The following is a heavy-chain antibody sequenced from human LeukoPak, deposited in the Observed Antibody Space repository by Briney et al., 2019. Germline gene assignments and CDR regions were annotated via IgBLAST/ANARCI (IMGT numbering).Heavy chain of an antibody. CDR1: GFTFRDYP. D-gene: IGHD3-10*01. Sequence: GGSLRLSCSASGFTFRDYPIHWVRQAPGEGLQYVSAISSAGGTTYYADSVRGRFTISKDNSRNTLNLQMDSLRAEDTAVYYCARWGSGGLTLDYWGQGALVTVSS. CDR3: ARWGSGGLTLDY. V-gene: IGHV3-64*04. CDR2: ISSAGGTT. J-gene: IGHJ4*02.